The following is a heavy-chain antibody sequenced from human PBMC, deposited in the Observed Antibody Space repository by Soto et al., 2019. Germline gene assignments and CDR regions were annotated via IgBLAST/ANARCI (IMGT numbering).Heavy chain of an antibody. D-gene: IGHD1-26*01. CDR3: AGDLAKGGGSAGFDY. CDR1: GYTFTVHY. V-gene: IGHV1-2*02. Sequence: ASVKVSCKASGYTFTVHYMHWVRQAPGQGLEWMGWINPKSGGTMYPQKFQGRVTMTWDTSISTAYMALTRLRSDDTAVYYCAGDLAKGGGSAGFDYWGQGTLVTVSS. J-gene: IGHJ4*02. CDR2: INPKSGGT.